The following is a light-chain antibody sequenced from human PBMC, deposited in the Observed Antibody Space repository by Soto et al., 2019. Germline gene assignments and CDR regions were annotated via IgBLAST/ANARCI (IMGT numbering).Light chain of an antibody. J-gene: IGKJ1*01. Sequence: EVVMTQSTATLSVSAGERATLSSRASQSVSSNLAWYQQKPGQAPRLLIYGASSRATGIPDRFSGSGSGTDFTFTISRLEPEDFAMYYCQQYGSSLWTFGQGTKVDIK. CDR3: QQYGSSLWT. V-gene: IGKV3-20*01. CDR2: GAS. CDR1: QSVSSN.